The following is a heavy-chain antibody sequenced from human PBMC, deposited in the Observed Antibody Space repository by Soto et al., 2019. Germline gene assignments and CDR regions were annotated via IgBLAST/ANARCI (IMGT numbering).Heavy chain of an antibody. J-gene: IGHJ6*03. CDR3: ARQAAAGRYYYYMDV. CDR2: ISSSSSYI. Sequence: EVQLVESGGGLVKPGGSLRLSCAASGFTFSSYSMNWVRQAPGKGLEWVSSISSSSSYIYYADSVKGRFTISRDNAKNSLYLQMNSLRAEDTAVYYCARQAAAGRYYYYMDVWGKGPTVTVSS. V-gene: IGHV3-21*01. CDR1: GFTFSSYS. D-gene: IGHD6-13*01.